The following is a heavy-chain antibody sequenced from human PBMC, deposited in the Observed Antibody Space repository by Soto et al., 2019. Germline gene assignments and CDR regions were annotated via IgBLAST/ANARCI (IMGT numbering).Heavy chain of an antibody. V-gene: IGHV1-2*04. Sequence: GASVKVSCKASGYTFTGYYMHWVRQAPGQGLEWMGWINPNSGGTNYAQKFQGWVTMTRDTSISTAYMELSRLRSDDTAVYYCARDGTRIVVVPAAMSGTPEYYYYYGMYVWGQGTTVSVSS. J-gene: IGHJ6*02. CDR1: GYTFTGYY. CDR3: ARDGTRIVVVPAAMSGTPEYYYYYGMYV. D-gene: IGHD2-2*01. CDR2: INPNSGGT.